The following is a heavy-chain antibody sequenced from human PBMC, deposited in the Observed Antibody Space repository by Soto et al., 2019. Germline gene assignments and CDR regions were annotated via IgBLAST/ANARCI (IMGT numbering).Heavy chain of an antibody. Sequence: EVQLVESGGGLVQPGRSLRLSCAASGFTFDDYAMHWVRQAPGKGLEWVSGISWNSGSIGYADSVKGRFTIYRDNAKNSRYLQMDSLRAEDTALYYCAKVKGSVAGIFDYWGQGTLVTVSS. CDR1: GFTFDDYA. D-gene: IGHD6-19*01. CDR2: ISWNSGSI. V-gene: IGHV3-9*01. J-gene: IGHJ4*02. CDR3: AKVKGSVAGIFDY.